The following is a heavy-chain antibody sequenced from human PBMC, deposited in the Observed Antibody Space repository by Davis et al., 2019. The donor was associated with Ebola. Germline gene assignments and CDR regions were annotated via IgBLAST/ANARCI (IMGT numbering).Heavy chain of an antibody. D-gene: IGHD3-16*01. CDR2: ISYLGST. J-gene: IGHJ2*01. Sequence: PSETLSLTCTVSGASVNNENFYWTWIRQSPGKGFEWIGYISYLGSTYYNPSLKSRVTISSDTSKNQFSLKLDSVTAADTAVYFCARDMGSPYLYFELWGRGTLVTVSS. CDR3: ARDMGSPYLYFEL. CDR1: GASVNNENFY. V-gene: IGHV4-30-4*08.